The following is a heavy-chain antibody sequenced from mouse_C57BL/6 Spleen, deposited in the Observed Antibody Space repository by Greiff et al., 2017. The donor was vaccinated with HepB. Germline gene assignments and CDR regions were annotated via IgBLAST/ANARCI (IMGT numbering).Heavy chain of an antibody. CDR1: GYTFTSYW. J-gene: IGHJ2*01. CDR2: IHPNSGST. Sequence: VQLQQPGAELVKPGASVKLSCKASGYTFTSYWMHWVKQRPGQGLEWIGMIHPNSGSTNYNEKFKSKATLTVDKSSSTAYMQLSSLTSEDSAVYYCARLGYYGSRSFDYWGQGTTLTVSS. CDR3: ARLGYYGSRSFDY. V-gene: IGHV1-64*01. D-gene: IGHD1-1*01.